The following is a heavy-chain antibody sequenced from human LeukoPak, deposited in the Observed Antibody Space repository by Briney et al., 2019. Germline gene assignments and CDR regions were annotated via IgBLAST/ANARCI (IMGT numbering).Heavy chain of an antibody. CDR2: IFTGKTTT. D-gene: IGHD1-1*01. Sequence: GGSLRLSCAASGFTVSSNYMSWVRQAPGKGLEWVSVIFTGKTTTYYADSVKGRFTISRDNSKNTLYLQMNNLRAEDTAVYYCARATELDFDSWGQGTLVTVPS. V-gene: IGHV3-53*01. J-gene: IGHJ4*02. CDR3: ARATELDFDS. CDR1: GFTVSSNY.